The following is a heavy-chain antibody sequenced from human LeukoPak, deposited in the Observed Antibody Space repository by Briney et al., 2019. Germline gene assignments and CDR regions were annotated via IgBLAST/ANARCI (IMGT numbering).Heavy chain of an antibody. J-gene: IGHJ5*02. CDR1: GYTSTSYD. Sequence: ASVKVSCKASGYTSTSYDINWVRQATGQGLEWMGWMNPNSGNTGYAQKFQGRVTMTRNTSISTAYMELSSLRSEDTAVYYCARIGEPYGDYYWFDPWGQGTLVTVSS. D-gene: IGHD4-17*01. CDR3: ARIGEPYGDYYWFDP. V-gene: IGHV1-8*01. CDR2: MNPNSGNT.